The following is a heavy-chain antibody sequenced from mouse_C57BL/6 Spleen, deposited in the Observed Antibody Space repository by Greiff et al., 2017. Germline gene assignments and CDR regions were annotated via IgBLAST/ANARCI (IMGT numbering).Heavy chain of an antibody. Sequence: VQLQQSGPELVKPGASVKISCKASGYAFSSSWMNWVKQRPGKGLEWIGRIYPGDGDTNYNGKFKGKATLTADKSSSTAYMQLSSLTSEDSAVYFCARGYYSSMDYWGQGTSVTVSS. J-gene: IGHJ4*01. CDR2: IYPGDGDT. V-gene: IGHV1-82*01. CDR1: GYAFSSSW. D-gene: IGHD1-1*01. CDR3: ARGYYSSMDY.